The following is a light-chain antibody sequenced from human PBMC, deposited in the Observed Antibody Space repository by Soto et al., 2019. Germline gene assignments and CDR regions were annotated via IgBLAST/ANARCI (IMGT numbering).Light chain of an antibody. J-gene: IGKJ1*01. CDR2: WAS. CDR1: QNILSRSNNKNY. Sequence: DILLTQSPASLAVSLGERATMNCKSSQNILSRSNNKNYLAWYQKKPGKPPKLLIYWASSRESGVPERFSGSGSETDFTLTISNVQAEDVAVYYCQQYYVDPWTFGQGTRVEI. CDR3: QQYYVDPWT. V-gene: IGKV4-1*01.